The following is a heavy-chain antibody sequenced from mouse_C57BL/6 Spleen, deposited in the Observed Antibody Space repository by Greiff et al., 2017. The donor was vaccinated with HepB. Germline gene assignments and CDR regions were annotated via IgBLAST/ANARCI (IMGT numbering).Heavy chain of an antibody. V-gene: IGHV1-54*01. J-gene: IGHJ2*01. CDR3: ASNNFDY. CDR2: INPGSGGT. Sequence: QVQLQQSGAELVRPGTSVKVSCKASGYAFTNYLIEWVKQRPGQGLEWIGVINPGSGGTNYNEKFKGKATLTADKSSSTADMQLSSLTSVDSAVYFCASNNFDYWGQGTTLTVSS. CDR1: GYAFTNYL.